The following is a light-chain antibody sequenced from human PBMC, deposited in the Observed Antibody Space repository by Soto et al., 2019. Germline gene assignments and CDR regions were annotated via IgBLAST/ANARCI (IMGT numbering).Light chain of an antibody. CDR1: QSIITY. CDR3: QQSYSKPYT. Sequence: DLQMTQSPSYLSASVGDRVTITCRASQSIITYLNWYQQKPGKAPKVLIFGASSLQSGVPSTFSGSGSGTDFTLTISSLQPEDFATYYCQQSYSKPYTFGQGTRLEIK. CDR2: GAS. V-gene: IGKV1-39*01. J-gene: IGKJ2*01.